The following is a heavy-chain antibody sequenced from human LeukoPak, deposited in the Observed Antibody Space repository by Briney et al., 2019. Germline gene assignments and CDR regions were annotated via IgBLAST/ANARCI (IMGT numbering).Heavy chain of an antibody. V-gene: IGHV3-33*06. D-gene: IGHD1-26*01. CDR3: AKPTSGDGSFLIDY. Sequence: GGSLRLSCAASGFTFSNYDMHWVRQAPGKGLEWVAVIWYDGSYTYYAESVKGRFTISRDNSRNTLYLQMSSLRAEDTAVYYCAKPTSGDGSFLIDYWGQGTLVTVSS. J-gene: IGHJ4*02. CDR1: GFTFSNYD. CDR2: IWYDGSYT.